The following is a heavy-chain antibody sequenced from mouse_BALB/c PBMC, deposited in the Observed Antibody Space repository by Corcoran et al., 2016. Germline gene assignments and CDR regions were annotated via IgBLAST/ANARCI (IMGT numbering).Heavy chain of an antibody. Sequence: QIQLVQSGPELKKPGETVKISCKASGYTFTNYGMNWVKQAPGKGLKWMGWINTYTGEPTYADDFKGRFAFSLETSASTAYLQINNLKNEDTATYFCARKVGNYGAMDYWGQGTSVTVSS. J-gene: IGHJ4*01. CDR2: INTYTGEP. V-gene: IGHV9-3-1*01. D-gene: IGHD2-1*01. CDR3: ARKVGNYGAMDY. CDR1: GYTFTNYG.